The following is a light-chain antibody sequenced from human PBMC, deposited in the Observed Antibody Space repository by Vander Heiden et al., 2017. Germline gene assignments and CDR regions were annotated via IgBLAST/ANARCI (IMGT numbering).Light chain of an antibody. Sequence: DIQMTQSPSTLSASLGDRVTITLRASQRIRSLVRWYQQKAEKAPRLLIYAASSLERGVPSRFSGSGSGTEFTLTISSLHPDDFATYYRQQSYSSPSTFGQGTKLEI. J-gene: IGKJ2*01. CDR1: QRIRSL. CDR3: QQSYSSPST. V-gene: IGKV1-39*01. CDR2: AAS.